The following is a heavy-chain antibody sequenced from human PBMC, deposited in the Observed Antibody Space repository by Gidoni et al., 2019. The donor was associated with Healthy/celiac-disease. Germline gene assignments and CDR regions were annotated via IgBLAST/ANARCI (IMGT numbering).Heavy chain of an antibody. Sequence: QVQLVQSGAEVKKPGDSVKVPCKGAGYSITELHMHWVRQAPGKGLECLGGFDPEDGEPIYAQKFQGRVTMTDDTSTDTAYMGLSSLSSEDTAVYYCATVRGQNGDAFDIWGQGTMVTVSS. CDR2: FDPEDGEP. CDR3: ATVRGQNGDAFDI. D-gene: IGHD2-15*01. CDR1: GYSITELH. J-gene: IGHJ3*02. V-gene: IGHV1-24*01.